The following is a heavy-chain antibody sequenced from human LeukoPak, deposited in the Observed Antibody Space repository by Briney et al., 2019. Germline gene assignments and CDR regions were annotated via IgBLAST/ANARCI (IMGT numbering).Heavy chain of an antibody. CDR2: ISGSGGST. D-gene: IGHD4-23*01. V-gene: IGHV3-23*01. J-gene: IGHJ3*02. CDR1: GGSVSSGPY. CDR3: AKDLGGNSVPDDAFDI. Sequence: QPSQTLSLTCTVSGGSVSSGPYYWSWVRQAPGKGLEWVSAISGSGGSTYYADSVKGRFTISRDNSKNTLYLQMNSVRAEDTAVYYCAKDLGGNSVPDDAFDIWGQGTMVTVSS.